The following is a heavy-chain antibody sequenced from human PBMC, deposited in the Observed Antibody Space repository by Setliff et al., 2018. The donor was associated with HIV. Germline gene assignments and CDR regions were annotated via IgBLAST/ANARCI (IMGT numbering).Heavy chain of an antibody. J-gene: IGHJ3*01. CDR2: IYYSGRT. CDR3: AREWLQHTGDDAFDV. Sequence: PSETLSLTCTVSGGSISSSSYYWGWIRQPPGKGLEWIGSIYYSGRTYYNPSLKSRVTISIDTSKNQFSLKLTSVTAADTAVYYCAREWLQHTGDDAFDVWGQGTMVTVSS. D-gene: IGHD5-12*01. CDR1: GGSISSSSYY. V-gene: IGHV4-39*07.